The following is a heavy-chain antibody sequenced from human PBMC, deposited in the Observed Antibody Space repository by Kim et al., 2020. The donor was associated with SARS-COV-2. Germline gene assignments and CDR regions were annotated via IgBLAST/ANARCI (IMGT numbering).Heavy chain of an antibody. Sequence: ASVKVSCKASGYTFTSYYMHWVRQAPGQGLEWMGIINPSGGSTSYAQKFQGRVTMTRDTSTSTVYMELSSLRSEDTAVYYCARDPPYGDYSSPYYYGMDVWGQGTTVTVSS. V-gene: IGHV1-46*01. CDR1: GYTFTSYY. J-gene: IGHJ6*02. CDR2: INPSGGST. CDR3: ARDPPYGDYSSPYYYGMDV. D-gene: IGHD4-17*01.